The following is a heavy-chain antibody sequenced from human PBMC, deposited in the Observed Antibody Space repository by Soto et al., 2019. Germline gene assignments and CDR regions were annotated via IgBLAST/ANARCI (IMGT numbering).Heavy chain of an antibody. V-gene: IGHV3-74*01. CDR1: GFTFSTYW. CDR2: IRPDGGRT. D-gene: IGHD4-17*01. J-gene: IGHJ1*01. Sequence: EVQLVESGGGLVQPGGSLRLSCAASGFTFSTYWMHWVRQAPGKGLVWVSRIRPDGGRTDYADSVKGRFTISRDNADDTLYLHMSSLRAADTAVYYCVSASYGDHEYFQNWGQGTLVNVSS. CDR3: VSASYGDHEYFQN.